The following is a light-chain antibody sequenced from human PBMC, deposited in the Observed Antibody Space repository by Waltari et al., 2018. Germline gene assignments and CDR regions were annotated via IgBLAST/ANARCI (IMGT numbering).Light chain of an antibody. CDR2: DAS. CDR3: QQYGRSRT. V-gene: IGKV3-20*01. J-gene: IGKJ1*01. CDR1: QSVVSNS. Sequence: DIVLTQSPGTLSLSPGDRATLSCRASQSVVSNSLAWYQQKPGQAPRLLIYDASSRATGIPDRVSGSGSGTDFTLTISRVEPEDFGVYHCQQYGRSRTFGQGTKVEIK.